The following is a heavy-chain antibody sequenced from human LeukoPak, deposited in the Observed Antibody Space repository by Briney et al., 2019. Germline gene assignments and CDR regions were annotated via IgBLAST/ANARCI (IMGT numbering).Heavy chain of an antibody. J-gene: IGHJ5*02. D-gene: IGHD3-16*01. CDR3: ATVGEFLTGFNRGIKLGSNWFDP. CDR2: IYDSGST. Sequence: PSETLSLTCTVSGGSIRSSYYYWGWIRQPPGKGLEWIGSIYDSGSTYYNPSLKSRVTISVDTSKNQFSLKLNSVTAADTAVYYCATVGEFLTGFNRGIKLGSNWFDPWGQGTLVTVSS. V-gene: IGHV4-39*01. CDR1: GGSIRSSYYY.